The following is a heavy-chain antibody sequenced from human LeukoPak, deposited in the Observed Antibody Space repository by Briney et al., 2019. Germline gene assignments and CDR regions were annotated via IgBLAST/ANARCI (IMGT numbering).Heavy chain of an antibody. V-gene: IGHV3-21*01. D-gene: IGHD5-24*01. Sequence: PGGSPRLSCAASGFTFSSYSMNWVRQAPGKGLEWVSSISSSSKYIYYTDSMKGRFTISRDNAKNSLYLQMNSLRAEDTAVYYCARDSTNFDYWGQGTLVTVSS. J-gene: IGHJ4*02. CDR3: ARDSTNFDY. CDR1: GFTFSSYS. CDR2: ISSSSKYI.